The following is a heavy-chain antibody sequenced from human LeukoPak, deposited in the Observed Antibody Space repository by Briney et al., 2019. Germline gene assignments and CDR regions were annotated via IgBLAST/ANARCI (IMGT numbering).Heavy chain of an antibody. D-gene: IGHD2-2*02. V-gene: IGHV4-34*01. CDR2: INHSGGT. CDR1: GGFFSGYY. Sequence: SAPQSPTCAVYGGFFSGYYWSWIRQPPGKRLEWMGEINHSGGTNYNPSIKSRVTISVDTSKNHFSLKLSSVSAADTAVYYCASTDIGVVPAAIGGQNWFDPWGQGTLVTVSS. J-gene: IGHJ5*02. CDR3: ASTDIGVVPAAIGGQNWFDP.